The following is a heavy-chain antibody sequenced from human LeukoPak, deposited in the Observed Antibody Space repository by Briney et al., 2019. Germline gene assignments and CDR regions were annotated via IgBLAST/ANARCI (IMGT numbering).Heavy chain of an antibody. CDR3: ARVKEVVVVTAIRYYYYYMDV. J-gene: IGHJ6*03. CDR1: GFTFSSYE. D-gene: IGHD2-21*02. Sequence: GGSLRLSCAASGFTFSSYEMNWVRQAPGKGLEWVSYISSSGSTIYYADSVKGRFTISRDNAKNTLYLQMNSLRAEDTAVYYCARVKEVVVVTAIRYYYYYMDVWGKGTTVTVSS. V-gene: IGHV3-48*03. CDR2: ISSSGSTI.